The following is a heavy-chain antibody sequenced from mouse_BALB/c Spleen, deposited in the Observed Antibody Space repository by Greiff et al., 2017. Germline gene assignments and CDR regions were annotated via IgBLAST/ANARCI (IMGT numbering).Heavy chain of an antibody. CDR3: ARGDGNYVFAY. CDR1: GFNIKDYY. V-gene: IGHV14-1*02. Sequence: VQLQQPGAELVRPGALVKLSCKASGFNIKDYYMHWVKQRPEQGLEWIGWIDPENGNTIYDPKFQGKASITADTSSNTAYLRLSSLTSEDTAVYYCARGDGNYVFAYWGQGTLVTVSA. D-gene: IGHD2-1*01. CDR2: IDPENGNT. J-gene: IGHJ3*01.